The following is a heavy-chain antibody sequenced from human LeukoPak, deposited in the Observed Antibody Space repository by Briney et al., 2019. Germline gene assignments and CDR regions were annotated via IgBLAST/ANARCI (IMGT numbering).Heavy chain of an antibody. D-gene: IGHD6-13*01. V-gene: IGHV3-33*01. CDR2: IWFDGSNK. CDR3: ARDAALYSSSWNYYGMDV. J-gene: IGHJ6*02. CDR1: GFTFSTYG. Sequence: PGRSLRLSCASSGFTFSTYGMHWVRQAPGKGLEWVAVIWFDGSNKYYADSVQGRFTISRDNSKNTLHLQMNSLRAEDTAVYYCARDAALYSSSWNYYGMDVWGQGTTVTVSS.